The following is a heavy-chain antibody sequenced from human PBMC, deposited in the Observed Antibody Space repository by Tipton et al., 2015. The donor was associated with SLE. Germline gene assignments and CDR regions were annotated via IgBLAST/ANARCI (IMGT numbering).Heavy chain of an antibody. CDR1: GYSISSDYY. CDR3: AGLQQLVGFDP. Sequence: TLSLTCTVSGYSISSDYYWGRIRQPPGKGLEWIGSIYHSGSTHYNPSLKSRVSISVDTSKNQFSLKLSSVTAADTAMYYCAGLQQLVGFDPWGQGTLVTVSS. D-gene: IGHD6-13*01. J-gene: IGHJ5*02. V-gene: IGHV4-38-2*02. CDR2: IYHSGST.